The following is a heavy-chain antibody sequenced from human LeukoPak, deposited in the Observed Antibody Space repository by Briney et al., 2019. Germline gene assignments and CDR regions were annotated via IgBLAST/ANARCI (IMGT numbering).Heavy chain of an antibody. CDR3: ARVRSCNGGSCYPHTYYYYYGMDV. Sequence: GGSLRLSCAASGFTFSSYSMNWVRQAPGKGLEWVSSISSSSSYIYYADSVKGRFTISRDNAKNSLYLQMNSLRAEDTAVFYCARVRSCNGGSCYPHTYYYYYGMDVWGQGTTVTVSS. V-gene: IGHV3-21*01. J-gene: IGHJ6*02. CDR2: ISSSSSYI. D-gene: IGHD2-15*01. CDR1: GFTFSSYS.